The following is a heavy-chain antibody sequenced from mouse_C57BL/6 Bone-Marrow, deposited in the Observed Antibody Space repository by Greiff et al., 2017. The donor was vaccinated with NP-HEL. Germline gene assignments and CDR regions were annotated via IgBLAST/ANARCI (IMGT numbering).Heavy chain of an antibody. V-gene: IGHV1-55*01. Sequence: VQLQQSGAELVKPGASVKMSCKASGYTFTSYWITWVKQRPGQGLEWIGDIYPGSGSTNYNEKFKSKATLTVDTSSSTAYMQLSSLTSEDSAVYYCARDSITTVVADWYFDVWGTGTTVTVSS. CDR2: IYPGSGST. J-gene: IGHJ1*03. CDR1: GYTFTSYW. CDR3: ARDSITTVVADWYFDV. D-gene: IGHD1-1*01.